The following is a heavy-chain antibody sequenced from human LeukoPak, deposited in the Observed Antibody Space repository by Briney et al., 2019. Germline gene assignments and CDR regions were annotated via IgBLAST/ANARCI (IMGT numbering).Heavy chain of an antibody. Sequence: SETLSLTCTVSGGSVSSGSYYWSWIRQPPGKGLEWIGYIYYSGSTNYNPSLKSRVTISVDTSKNQFSLKLSSVTAADTAVYYCARERGYCSSTSCPFDYWGQGTLVTVSS. D-gene: IGHD2-2*01. CDR3: ARERGYCSSTSCPFDY. J-gene: IGHJ4*02. CDR1: GGSVSSGSYY. V-gene: IGHV4-61*01. CDR2: IYYSGST.